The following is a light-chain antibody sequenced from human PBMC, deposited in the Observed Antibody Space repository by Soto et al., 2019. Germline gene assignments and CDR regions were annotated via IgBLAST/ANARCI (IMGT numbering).Light chain of an antibody. V-gene: IGKV3-15*01. J-gene: IGKJ4*01. Sequence: EXXXTQSXATXXVSPGERATLSCRASQSVGNXFAWYQQKPGQAPRLLIFATSTRATGVPARFSGSGSGTEFTLTISSLQSEDFAVYYCQQYGDWPLTFGGGAKVEIE. CDR3: QQYGDWPLT. CDR2: ATS. CDR1: QSVGNX.